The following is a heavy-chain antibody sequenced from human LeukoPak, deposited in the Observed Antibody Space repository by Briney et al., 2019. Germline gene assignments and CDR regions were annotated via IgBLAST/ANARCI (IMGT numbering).Heavy chain of an antibody. CDR1: GFTFSSYW. D-gene: IGHD4-17*01. CDR3: ASMGRITVTTGPVDY. CDR2: INSDGSST. V-gene: IGHV3-74*01. J-gene: IGHJ4*02. Sequence: PGGSLRLSCAASGFTFSSYWMHWVRQAPGKGLVWVSRINSDGSSTSYADSVKGRFTISKDNAKNTLYLQMNSLRAEDTAVYYCASMGRITVTTGPVDYWGQGTLVTVSS.